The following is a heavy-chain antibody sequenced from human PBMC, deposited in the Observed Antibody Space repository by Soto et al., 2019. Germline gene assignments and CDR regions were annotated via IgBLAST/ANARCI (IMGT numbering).Heavy chain of an antibody. Sequence: SGPTLVNPTQTLTLTCTFSGFSLSTSGVGVGWIRQPPGKALEWLALIYWNDDKRYSPSLKSRLTITKDTSKNQVVLTMTNMDPVDTAKYYCAHSPTYYDFWSGYQDYYYYGMDVWGQGTTVTVSS. CDR2: IYWNDDK. V-gene: IGHV2-5*01. D-gene: IGHD3-3*01. J-gene: IGHJ6*02. CDR1: GFSLSTSGVG. CDR3: AHSPTYYDFWSGYQDYYYYGMDV.